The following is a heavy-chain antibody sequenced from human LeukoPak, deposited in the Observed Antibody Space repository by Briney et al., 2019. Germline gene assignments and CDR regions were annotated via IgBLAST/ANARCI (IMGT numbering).Heavy chain of an antibody. J-gene: IGHJ4*02. CDR3: ASGMVRGGGDY. D-gene: IGHD3-10*01. CDR2: INPSGGST. CDR1: GYTLTSYY. Sequence: ASVKVSCKASGYTLTSYYMHWVRQAPGQGLEWMGIINPSGGSTSYAQKFQGRVTMTRDTSTSTVYMELSSLRSEDTAVYYCASGMVRGGGDYWGQGTLVTVSS. V-gene: IGHV1-46*01.